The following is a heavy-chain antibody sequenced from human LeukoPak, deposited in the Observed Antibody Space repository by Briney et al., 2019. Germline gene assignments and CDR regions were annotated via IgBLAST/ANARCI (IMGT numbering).Heavy chain of an antibody. CDR3: AREGGFYRPLDY. D-gene: IGHD3-3*01. Sequence: SETLSLTCTVSVGSFSTHYWSWIRQPPGKGLEWIGEVHLDGRTNYNPSLKIRLIMSVDLPENHISLKLTSVAAADTAVYYCAREGGFYRPLDYSGQGTLVTVSS. J-gene: IGHJ4*02. V-gene: IGHV4-59*11. CDR2: VHLDGRT. CDR1: VGSFSTHY.